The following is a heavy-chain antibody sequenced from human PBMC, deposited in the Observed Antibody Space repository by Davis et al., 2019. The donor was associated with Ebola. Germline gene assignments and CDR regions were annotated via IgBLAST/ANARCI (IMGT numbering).Heavy chain of an antibody. V-gene: IGHV3-23*01. Sequence: GESLKISCAASGFIFSSYAMSWVRQAPGKGLEWVSAISGSGGSAYYADSVKGRFTISRDNSKNTLYLQMNSLRAEDTAVYYCARDRRQLVQRRVYYYGMDVWGQGTTVTVSS. J-gene: IGHJ6*02. CDR3: ARDRRQLVQRRVYYYGMDV. CDR2: ISGSGGSA. CDR1: GFIFSSYA. D-gene: IGHD6-6*01.